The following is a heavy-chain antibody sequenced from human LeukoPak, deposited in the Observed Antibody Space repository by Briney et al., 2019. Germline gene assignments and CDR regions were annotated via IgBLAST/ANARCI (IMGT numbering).Heavy chain of an antibody. D-gene: IGHD2-2*01. CDR2: TYYRSMWSF. V-gene: IGHV6-1*01. J-gene: IGHJ4*02. CDR1: GDSLFTSSVA. CDR3: ARGKYTSFDN. Sequence: SQSLSLTCAISGDSLFTSSVAWNWSRQSPSSGLEWLGRTYYRSMWSFDYAISVKSRISISTDTSKNHFSLQLNSVTPEDTAVYYCARGKYTSFDNWGQGTLVTVSS.